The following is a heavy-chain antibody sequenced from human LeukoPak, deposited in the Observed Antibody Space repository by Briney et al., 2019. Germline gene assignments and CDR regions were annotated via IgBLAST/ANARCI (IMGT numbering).Heavy chain of an antibody. CDR2: IFPGDSDT. J-gene: IGHJ4*02. V-gene: IGHV5-51*01. CDR3: ARRHCSGRSCFSAPFDS. D-gene: IGHD2-15*01. CDR1: GYSFTNYW. Sequence: GESLKISCKASGYSFTNYWIGWVRQMPGKGLEWMGIIFPGDSDTRYSPSFRGQVTISADKSITTAYLQWSSLKASDTAMYYCARRHCSGRSCFSAPFDSWGQGTLVTVSS.